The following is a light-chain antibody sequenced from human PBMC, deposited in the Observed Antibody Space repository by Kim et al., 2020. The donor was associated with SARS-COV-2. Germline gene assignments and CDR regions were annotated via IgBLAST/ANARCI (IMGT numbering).Light chain of an antibody. Sequence: NFMLTQPHSVSESPGKTVTISCTRSSGSIASNYVQWYQQRPGSAPTTVIYEDNQRPSGVTDRFSGSIDSSSNSASLTISGLKTEDEADYYCQSYDSSKYWVFGGGTQLTVL. CDR3: QSYDSSKYWV. J-gene: IGLJ3*02. CDR2: EDN. CDR1: SGSIASNY. V-gene: IGLV6-57*04.